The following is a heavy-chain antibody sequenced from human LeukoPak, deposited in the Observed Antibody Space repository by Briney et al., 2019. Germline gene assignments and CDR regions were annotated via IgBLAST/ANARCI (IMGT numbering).Heavy chain of an antibody. D-gene: IGHD3-10*01. Sequence: PSETLSLTCAVYGGSFSGYYWSWIRQPPGKGLEWIGEINHSGGTKYNPSLKSRVTISVDTSKNQFSLKLSSVTAADTAVYYCARVRMDYYGSGSYYSRRGYYYMDVWGKGTTVTISS. V-gene: IGHV4-34*01. CDR3: ARVRMDYYGSGSYYSRRGYYYMDV. J-gene: IGHJ6*03. CDR2: INHSGGT. CDR1: GGSFSGYY.